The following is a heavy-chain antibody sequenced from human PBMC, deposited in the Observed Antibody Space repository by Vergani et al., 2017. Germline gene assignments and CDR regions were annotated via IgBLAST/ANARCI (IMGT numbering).Heavy chain of an antibody. Sequence: QVQLVQSGAELKKPGSSLKVSCKASGGPFSSYAISWVRQAPGQGLEWLGGIIPIFGTATYAQKFQGRVTITADESPSAAYMELSSLRSEDTAVYYCARGRSPIFDYWGQGTLVTVSS. CDR3: ARGRSPIFDY. CDR1: GGPFSSYA. J-gene: IGHJ4*02. V-gene: IGHV1-69*01. CDR2: IIPIFGTA.